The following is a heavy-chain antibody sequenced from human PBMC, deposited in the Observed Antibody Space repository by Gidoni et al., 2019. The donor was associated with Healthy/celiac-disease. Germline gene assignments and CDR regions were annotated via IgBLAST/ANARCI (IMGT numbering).Heavy chain of an antibody. CDR1: GFTFSSYI. CDR2: ISSISSTI. Sequence: EVQLVESGGGMVQPGGSLRLSCAASGFTFSSYIMNWVRQAPGKGLEWVSSISSISSTIYYADSVKGRFTISRDNAKNSLYLQMNSLRAEDTAVYYCARDRVAVAGIYYYYGMDVWGQGTTVTVSS. CDR3: ARDRVAVAGIYYYYGMDV. J-gene: IGHJ6*02. D-gene: IGHD6-19*01. V-gene: IGHV3-48*01.